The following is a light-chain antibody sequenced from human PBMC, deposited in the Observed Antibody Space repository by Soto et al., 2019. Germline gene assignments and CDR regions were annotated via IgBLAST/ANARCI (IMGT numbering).Light chain of an antibody. Sequence: QVVVTQPPSASGTPGQRVTISCSGSSSNIGRNAVNWYQQLPGAAPTLLIYSSYQRPSGVPDRFSGSKSGTSGSLAIRGLQSEDEAAYYCAVWDDSLNAVVFGGGTKLTVL. CDR3: AVWDDSLNAVV. J-gene: IGLJ2*01. V-gene: IGLV1-44*01. CDR1: SSNIGRNA. CDR2: SSY.